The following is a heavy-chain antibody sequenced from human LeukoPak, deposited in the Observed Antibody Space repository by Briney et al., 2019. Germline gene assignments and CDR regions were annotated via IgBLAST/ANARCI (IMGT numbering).Heavy chain of an antibody. D-gene: IGHD2-21*01. CDR3: ATASCGGDCRNYYYYYMDV. V-gene: IGHV1-24*01. Sequence: GASVKVSCKVSGYTLTELSMHWVRQAPGKGLEWMGGFDPEDGETIYAQKFQGRVTMTEDTSTDTAYMELSSLRSEDTAVYYCATASCGGDCRNYYYYYMDVWGQGTTVTVSS. J-gene: IGHJ6*03. CDR1: GYTLTELS. CDR2: FDPEDGET.